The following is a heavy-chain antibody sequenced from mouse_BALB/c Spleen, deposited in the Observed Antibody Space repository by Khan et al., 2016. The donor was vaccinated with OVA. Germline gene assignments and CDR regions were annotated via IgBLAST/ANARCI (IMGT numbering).Heavy chain of an antibody. CDR2: ISTYSGNT. J-gene: IGHJ2*01. Sequence: QVQLQQSGPELVRPGVSVKISCKGSGFTFTDYAMHWVKQSHAKSLEWIGLISTYSGNTNYNQKFKGKATMTVDKSSSTAYMELARLTSEDSAIXYGARPAYDGYYDYWGQGTTLTVSS. D-gene: IGHD2-3*01. CDR1: GFTFTDYA. CDR3: ARPAYDGYYDY. V-gene: IGHV1S137*01.